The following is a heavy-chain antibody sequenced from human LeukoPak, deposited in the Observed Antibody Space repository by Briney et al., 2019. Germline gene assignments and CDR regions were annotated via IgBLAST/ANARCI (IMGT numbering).Heavy chain of an antibody. Sequence: SETLSLTCTVSGYSISSGYYWSWIRQPAGKGLEWIGRIYTSGSTNYNPSLKSRVTISVDTSKNQFSLKLSSVTAADTAVYYCASELAGIFDYWGQGTLVTVSS. CDR2: IYTSGST. V-gene: IGHV4-61*02. J-gene: IGHJ4*02. CDR3: ASELAGIFDY. CDR1: GYSISSGYY. D-gene: IGHD3-10*01.